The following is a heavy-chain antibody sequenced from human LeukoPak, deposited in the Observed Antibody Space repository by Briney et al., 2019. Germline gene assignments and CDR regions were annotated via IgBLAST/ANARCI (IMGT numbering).Heavy chain of an antibody. CDR1: GFTFSSYA. Sequence: GGSLRLSCAASGFTFSSYAMSWVRQAPGKGLEWVSAISSSGGSTYYADSVKGRYTISRDNSKNTLYLQMNSLRAEDTAVYYCAKDRAGSAVAGGFDYWGQGTLVTVSS. CDR3: AKDRAGSAVAGGFDY. J-gene: IGHJ4*02. V-gene: IGHV3-23*01. D-gene: IGHD6-19*01. CDR2: ISSSGGST.